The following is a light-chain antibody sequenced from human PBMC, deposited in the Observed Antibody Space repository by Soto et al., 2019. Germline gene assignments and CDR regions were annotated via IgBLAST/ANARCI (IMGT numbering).Light chain of an antibody. J-gene: IGKJ5*01. V-gene: IGKV3-20*01. CDR2: GAS. CDR1: QTIRRSY. Sequence: ESVLTHSPGILSLSPGEGAIISWSASQTIRRSYLAWYQQKPGQAPRLLIFGASSRATGIPDRFSGSGSGTDFTLTISRLAPEDFAVYYCQQHGISHITFGQGTRLETK. CDR3: QQHGISHIT.